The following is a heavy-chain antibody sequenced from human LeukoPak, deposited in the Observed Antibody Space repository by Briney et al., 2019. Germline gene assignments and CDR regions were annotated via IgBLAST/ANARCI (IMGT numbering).Heavy chain of an antibody. V-gene: IGHV4-34*01. J-gene: IGHJ4*02. CDR2: INHSGST. CDR1: GGSFSGYY. D-gene: IGHD6-25*01. Sequence: SETLSLTCAVYGGSFSGYYWSWIRQPPGKGLEWIGEINHSGSTNYNPSLKSRVTISVDTSKNQFSLKLSSVTAADTAVYYCARGGGLFDYWGQGTLVTVSS. CDR3: ARGGGLFDY.